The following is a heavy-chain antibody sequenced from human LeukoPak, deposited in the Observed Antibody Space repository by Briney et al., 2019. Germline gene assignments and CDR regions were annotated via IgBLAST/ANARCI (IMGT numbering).Heavy chain of an antibody. Sequence: GGSLRLSCAASGFTFSSYAMHWVRQAPGKGLEWVAVISYDGSNKYYADSVKGRFTISRDNSKNTLYLQMSSLRAEDTAVYYCARDHIAAAGIIDYWGQGTLVTVSS. CDR3: ARDHIAAAGIIDY. CDR1: GFTFSSYA. D-gene: IGHD6-13*01. CDR2: ISYDGSNK. V-gene: IGHV3-30*04. J-gene: IGHJ4*02.